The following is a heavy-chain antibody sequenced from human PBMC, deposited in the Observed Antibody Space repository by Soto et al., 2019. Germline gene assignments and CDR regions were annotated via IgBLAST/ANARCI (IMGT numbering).Heavy chain of an antibody. CDR3: ARFTVTTGAGNFDY. Sequence: SETLSLTCTVSGGSISIGDYYWSCIRQPPGKGLEWIGYIYYSGSTYYNPSLKSRVTISVDTSKNQFSLKLSSVTAADTAVYYCARFTVTTGAGNFDYWGQGTLVTVSS. J-gene: IGHJ4*02. CDR1: GGSISIGDYY. V-gene: IGHV4-30-4*01. D-gene: IGHD4-17*01. CDR2: IYYSGST.